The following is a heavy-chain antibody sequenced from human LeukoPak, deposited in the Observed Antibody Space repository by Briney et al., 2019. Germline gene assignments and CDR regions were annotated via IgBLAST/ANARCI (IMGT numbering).Heavy chain of an antibody. CDR3: AYYDSSGYYYGRLRY. D-gene: IGHD3-22*01. Sequence: GGSLRLSCAASGFTFSSYAMHWVRRAPGKGLEWVSAISAGGDNTHYADSVKGRFTISRDNSKNTLYLHMNSLRAEDTAVYFCAYYDSSGYYYGRLRYWGQGTPVTVSS. V-gene: IGHV3-23*01. CDR2: ISAGGDNT. J-gene: IGHJ4*02. CDR1: GFTFSSYA.